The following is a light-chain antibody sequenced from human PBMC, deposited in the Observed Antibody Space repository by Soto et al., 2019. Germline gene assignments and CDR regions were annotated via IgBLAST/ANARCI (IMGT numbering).Light chain of an antibody. V-gene: IGLV2-11*01. J-gene: IGLJ1*01. CDR2: DVT. Sequence: QSALTRARAVSWCAGRSFTGSFTGTTGDVAVYSYVSWFHQHPAKAPHLLIYDVTKRPSGVPDRLSGSKSVNTAALTISGLQAEDEAEYFCSSYAGSYTWIFGRGTKVTVL. CDR1: TGDVAVYSY. CDR3: SSYAGSYTWI.